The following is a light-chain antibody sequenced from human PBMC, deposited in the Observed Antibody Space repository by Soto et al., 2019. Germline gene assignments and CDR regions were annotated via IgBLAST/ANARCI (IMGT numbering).Light chain of an antibody. J-gene: IGKJ4*01. CDR2: KAY. CDR1: QSISNW. V-gene: IGKV1-5*03. CDR3: QQVKTYPRT. Sequence: EIQMTQSPSTLSASVGDRSTITCMASQSISNWLAWHQQKPGKSPKLLIYKAYTLHSGVTSRFSGRKSGTQFTLTIDSLQPEDFATYYCQQVKTYPRTVGGGTKVDIK.